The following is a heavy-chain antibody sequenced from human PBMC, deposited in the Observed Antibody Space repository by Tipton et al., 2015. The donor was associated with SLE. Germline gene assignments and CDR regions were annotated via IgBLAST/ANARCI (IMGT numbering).Heavy chain of an antibody. CDR1: GDSINGYY. J-gene: IGHJ4*02. CDR3: ARSWNDAPPDLGY. D-gene: IGHD1-1*01. CDR2: VYSSGFS. V-gene: IGHV4-59*01. Sequence: TLSLTCTVSGDSINGYYWTWIRQPPGKGLEWVGYVYSSGFSNYSPSLKSRVTISIDTSTNHFSLKLRSVTAADTAVYYCARSWNDAPPDLGYWGQGTLVTVSS.